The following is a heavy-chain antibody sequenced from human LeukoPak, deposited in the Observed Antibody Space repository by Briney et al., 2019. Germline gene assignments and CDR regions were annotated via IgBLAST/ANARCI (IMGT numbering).Heavy chain of an antibody. CDR2: ISSSGSTI. J-gene: IGHJ6*04. D-gene: IGHD3-10*02. V-gene: IGHV3-48*03. Sequence: GGSLRLSCAASGFTFSSYEMNWVREAPGKGLKWVSYISSSGSTIYYADSVKGRFTISRDNAKNSLYLQMNSLRAEDTAVYYCAELGITMIGGVWGKGTTVTISS. CDR1: GFTFSSYE. CDR3: AELGITMIGGV.